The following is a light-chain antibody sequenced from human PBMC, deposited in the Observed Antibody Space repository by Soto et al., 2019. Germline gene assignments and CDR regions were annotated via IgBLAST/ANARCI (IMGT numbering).Light chain of an antibody. V-gene: IGKV3-15*01. CDR1: QSVSSN. J-gene: IGKJ1*01. CDR3: QQYNDWPLT. CDR2: GAF. Sequence: EILIPQSPVSLSVSPGERLTLSWRASQSVSSNLAWYQQTTGQPPSLLIYGAFTRDTGIPARFSGTWSWTECTLPISSLQSEDVALDYCQQYNDWPLTFGQGTQVDIK.